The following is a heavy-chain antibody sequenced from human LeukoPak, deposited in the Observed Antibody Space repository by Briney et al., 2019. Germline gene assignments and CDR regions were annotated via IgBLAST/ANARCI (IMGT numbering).Heavy chain of an antibody. CDR1: GFTFRIYT. CDR3: ARVCGSGRSGGGCFPDAFDY. V-gene: IGHV3-21*04. Sequence: GGSLRLSSAHTGFTFRIYTIIWVCQAPGEGLECVSSISIASTDIDYADSAKGRITISRDNAKNSLYLHMNSLRVEDTAVYYCARVCGSGRSGGGCFPDAFDYWGLGTLVTVSS. D-gene: IGHD2-15*01. J-gene: IGHJ4*02. CDR2: ISIASTDI.